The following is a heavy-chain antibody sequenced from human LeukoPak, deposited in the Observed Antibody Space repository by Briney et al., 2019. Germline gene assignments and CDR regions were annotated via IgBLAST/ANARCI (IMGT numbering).Heavy chain of an antibody. D-gene: IGHD2-2*01. Sequence: TGGSLRLSCAASGFTFSSYAMSWVRQAPGKGLEWVSAISGSGGSTYYADSVKGRFTISRDNSKNTLYLQMNSLRAEDTAVYYCARVVVPAAIHYYYYYGMDVWGQGTTVTVSS. CDR2: ISGSGGST. CDR1: GFTFSSYA. V-gene: IGHV3-23*01. CDR3: ARVVVPAAIHYYYYYGMDV. J-gene: IGHJ6*02.